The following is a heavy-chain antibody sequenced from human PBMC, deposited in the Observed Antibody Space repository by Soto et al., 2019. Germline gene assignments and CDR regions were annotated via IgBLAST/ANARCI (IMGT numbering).Heavy chain of an antibody. V-gene: IGHV1-69*17. CDR2: IIPIIGVT. J-gene: IGHJ4*02. CDR1: GDTFNSYV. CDR3: ARESLGAKGADH. D-gene: IGHD3-16*01. Sequence: QVQLVQSGAEVKRPGSSVKVSCESSGDTFNSYVISWVRQAPGQGFEWMGGIIPIIGVTHYAQKFQGRVTISALSSTGTAYMELTNLGFEDTALYYCARESLGAKGADHWGQGTLVTVSS.